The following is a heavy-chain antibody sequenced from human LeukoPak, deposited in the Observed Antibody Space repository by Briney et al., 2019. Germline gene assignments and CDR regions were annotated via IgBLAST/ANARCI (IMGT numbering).Heavy chain of an antibody. J-gene: IGHJ4*02. CDR2: IYPGDSDI. CDR1: GYRFTNYW. V-gene: IGHV5-51*01. CDR3: TRQGVYYSDSSAFYY. Sequence: LGDSLKISCKPSGYRFTNYWIAWVRQMPGKALELMGSIYPGDSDIRYSPSFQGQVTISADKSITTAYLQWSSLKASDTAIYYCTRQGVYYSDSSAFYYWGKGTLVTVSS. D-gene: IGHD3-22*01.